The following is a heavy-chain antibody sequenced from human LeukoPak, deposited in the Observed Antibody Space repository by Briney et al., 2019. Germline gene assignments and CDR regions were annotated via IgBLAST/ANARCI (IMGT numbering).Heavy chain of an antibody. V-gene: IGHV4-31*11. CDR2: IYYSGST. CDR3: ARDGGNFDIDY. Sequence: SETLSLTCAVSGGSISSGGYYWSWIRQHPGKGLEWIGYIYYSGSTYYNPSLKSRLTISLDTSKSQFSLKLSSVTAADTAVYYCARDGGNFDIDYWGQGTLVTVSS. J-gene: IGHJ4*02. D-gene: IGHD4-23*01. CDR1: GGSISSGGYY.